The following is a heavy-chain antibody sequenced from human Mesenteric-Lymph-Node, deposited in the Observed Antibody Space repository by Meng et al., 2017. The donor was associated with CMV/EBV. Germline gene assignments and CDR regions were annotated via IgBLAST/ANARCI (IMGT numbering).Heavy chain of an antibody. V-gene: IGHV3-23*01. D-gene: IGHD2-2*01. CDR2: ISVSGGTT. J-gene: IGHJ4*02. Sequence: GGSLRLSCAASGFSFTSYAMSWVRQAPGKGLEWVSTISVSGGTTYYADSVKGRLTISRDDAKSSLYLQLNSLRAEDTAVYYCARDFEYQYYYFDYWGQGTLVTVSS. CDR1: GFSFTSYA. CDR3: ARDFEYQYYYFDY.